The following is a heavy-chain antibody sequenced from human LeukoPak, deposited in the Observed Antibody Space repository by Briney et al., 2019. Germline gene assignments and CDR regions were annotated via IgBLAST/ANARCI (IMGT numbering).Heavy chain of an antibody. J-gene: IGHJ3*02. Sequence: GGSLRLSCAASGFTFSSYSMNWVRQAPGKGLEWVSSISSSSSYIYYADSVKGRFTISRDNAKNSLHLQMNSLRAEDTAVYYCARERGYCSSTSCYGAAWDAFDIWGQGTMVTVSS. CDR2: ISSSSSYI. CDR3: ARERGYCSSTSCYGAAWDAFDI. V-gene: IGHV3-21*01. CDR1: GFTFSSYS. D-gene: IGHD2-2*01.